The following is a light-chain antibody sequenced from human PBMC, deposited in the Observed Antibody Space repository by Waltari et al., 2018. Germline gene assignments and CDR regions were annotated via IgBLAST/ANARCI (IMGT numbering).Light chain of an antibody. CDR1: QSLFYNSNNKNY. J-gene: IGKJ2*01. CDR3: QQYYLTPYP. V-gene: IGKV4-1*01. CDR2: WAS. Sequence: DIVMTQSPDSLAVSLGERATINCKSRQSLFYNSNNKNYLAWYQQKPGQPPKLLVYWASTRESWVPARFSGSGSGTDFTLTINSLHAEDVAVYYCQQYYLTPYPFGQGTKLEIK.